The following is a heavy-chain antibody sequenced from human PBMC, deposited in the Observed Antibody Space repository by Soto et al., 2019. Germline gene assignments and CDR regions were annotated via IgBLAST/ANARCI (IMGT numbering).Heavy chain of an antibody. J-gene: IGHJ6*02. CDR3: ARGGDFWSGSPRYYYYGMDV. Sequence: QVQLVESGGGVVQPGRSLRLSCAASGFTFSSYAMHWVRQAPGKGLEWVAVISYDGSNKYYADSVKGRFTISRDNSKNTLYLQMNSLRAEDPAVYYCARGGDFWSGSPRYYYYGMDVWGQGTTVTVSS. CDR1: GFTFSSYA. CDR2: ISYDGSNK. V-gene: IGHV3-30-3*01. D-gene: IGHD3-3*01.